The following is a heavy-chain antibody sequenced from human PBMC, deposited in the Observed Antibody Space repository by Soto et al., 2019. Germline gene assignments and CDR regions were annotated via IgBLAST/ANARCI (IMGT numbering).Heavy chain of an antibody. J-gene: IGHJ6*02. Sequence: PSETLSLTCTVSGGSISSSSYYWGWIRQPPGKGLEWIGSIYYSGSTYYNPSLKSRVTISVDTSKNQFSLKLSSVTAADTAVYYCARDAHGYPNYYYYYGMDVRAQRTTVTVSS. D-gene: IGHD3-22*01. CDR1: GGSISSSSYY. CDR2: IYYSGST. V-gene: IGHV4-39*07. CDR3: ARDAHGYPNYYYYYGMDV.